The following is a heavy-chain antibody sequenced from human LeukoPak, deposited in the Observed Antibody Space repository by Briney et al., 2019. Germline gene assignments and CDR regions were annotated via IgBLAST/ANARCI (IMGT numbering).Heavy chain of an antibody. D-gene: IGHD3-3*01. CDR2: IYHSGST. CDR1: GGSISSSNW. CDR3: ARGRFLEWLFIPRWFDP. Sequence: SGTLSLTCAVSGGSISSSNWWSWVRQPPGKGLEWIGEIYHSGSTNYNPSLKSRVTISVDKSKNQFSLKLSSVTAADTAVYYCARGRFLEWLFIPRWFDPWGQGTLVTVSS. V-gene: IGHV4-4*02. J-gene: IGHJ5*02.